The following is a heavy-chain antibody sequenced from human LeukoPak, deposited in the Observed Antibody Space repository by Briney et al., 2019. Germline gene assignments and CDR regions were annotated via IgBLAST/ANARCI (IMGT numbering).Heavy chain of an antibody. V-gene: IGHV2-5*01. D-gene: IGHD3-3*01. Sequence: KSGPTLFHPTQPLTLTVTLSGLALGSSGGGGGWIRQPPGKAVEWLTLIYWNEDKRYSPSLKSRLTITKDNTKRQVGLTMTKMEPVDTATYYSAHSINDFWSGYLNPISWGQGTLVTVSS. CDR2: IYWNEDK. CDR1: GLALGSSGGG. CDR3: AHSINDFWSGYLNPIS. J-gene: IGHJ5*02.